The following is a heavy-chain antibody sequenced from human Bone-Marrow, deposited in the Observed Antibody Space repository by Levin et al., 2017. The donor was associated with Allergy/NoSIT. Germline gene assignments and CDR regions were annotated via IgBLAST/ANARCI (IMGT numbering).Heavy chain of an antibody. Sequence: SGGSLRLSCAAAGFTFSSSAMSWVRQAPGKGLEWVSAISPSASNTYYADSVKGRFTIFRDNSKNTLYLQMNSLRAEDTAVYYCAKDRYDLGFDPWGQGTLVTVSS. D-gene: IGHD5-12*01. CDR1: GFTFSSSA. CDR3: AKDRYDLGFDP. J-gene: IGHJ5*02. V-gene: IGHV3-23*01. CDR2: ISPSASNT.